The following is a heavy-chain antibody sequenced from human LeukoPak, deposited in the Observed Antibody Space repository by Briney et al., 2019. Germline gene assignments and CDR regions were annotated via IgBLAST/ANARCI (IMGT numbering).Heavy chain of an antibody. V-gene: IGHV1-2*02. CDR3: AREQHRTAEYFQH. CDR2: INPNSGGT. Sequence: ASVKVSCKASGYTFTGYYMHWVRQAPGQGLGWMGWINPNSGGTNYAQKFQGRVTMTRDTSISTAYMELSRLRSDDTAVYYCAREQHRTAEYFQHWGQGTLVTVSS. CDR1: GYTFTGYY. J-gene: IGHJ1*01. D-gene: IGHD6-13*01.